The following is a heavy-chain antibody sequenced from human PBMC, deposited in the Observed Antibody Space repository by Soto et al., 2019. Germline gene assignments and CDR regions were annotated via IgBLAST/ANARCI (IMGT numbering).Heavy chain of an antibody. CDR3: VRGGGGGLFDP. J-gene: IGHJ5*02. D-gene: IGHD2-15*01. V-gene: IGHV3-11*06. CDR1: GFTFGDSY. Sequence: GGSLRLPCAGSGFTFGDSYMSWIRQAPGKGLEWLSYISPGSRYPAYADSVKGRFTISRDNAKRSLYLQMMSLTAEDTAIYYFVRGGGGGLFDPWGQGTMVTVSS. CDR2: ISPGSRYP.